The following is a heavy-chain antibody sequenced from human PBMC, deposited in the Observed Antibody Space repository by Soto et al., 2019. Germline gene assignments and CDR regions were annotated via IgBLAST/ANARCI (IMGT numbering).Heavy chain of an antibody. CDR2: IYYSGST. Sequence: PSETLSFTCVVSGGSISSGGYSWSWIRQPPGKGLEWIGYIYYSGSTNYNPSLKSRVTISVDTSKNQFSLKLSSVTAADTAVYYCARGSGPNDAFDIWGQGTMVT. J-gene: IGHJ3*02. V-gene: IGHV4-61*08. D-gene: IGHD2-15*01. CDR1: GGSISSGGYS. CDR3: ARGSGPNDAFDI.